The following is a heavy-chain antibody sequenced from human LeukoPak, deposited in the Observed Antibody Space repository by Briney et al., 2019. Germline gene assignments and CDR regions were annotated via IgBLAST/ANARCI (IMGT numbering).Heavy chain of an antibody. D-gene: IGHD6-13*01. CDR1: GYSISSGYY. CDR2: IYHSGST. Sequence: ASETLSLTCAVSGYSISSGYYWGWIRQPPGKGLEWIGSIYHSGSTYYNPSLTSRVTISVDTSKNQFSLKLSSVTAAATAVYYCARRYSSSWYALNWFDPWGQGTLSPSPQ. J-gene: IGHJ5*02. V-gene: IGHV4-38-2*01. CDR3: ARRYSSSWYALNWFDP.